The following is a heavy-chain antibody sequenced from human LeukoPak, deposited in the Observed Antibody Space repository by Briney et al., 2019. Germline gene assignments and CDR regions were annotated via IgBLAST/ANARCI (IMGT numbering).Heavy chain of an antibody. CDR2: VSASGGRT. CDR1: GFTFNSYA. Sequence: PGGSLRLSCAASGFTFNSYAMNWVRQAPGKGLDWVSAVSASGGRTHYADSVKGRFTISRDNSKNTLYLQMSNLRADDTAVYYCAKGQRPQECGGDCDIPYYYVMDVWGQGTTVTVSS. V-gene: IGHV3-23*01. D-gene: IGHD2-21*02. CDR3: AKGQRPQECGGDCDIPYYYVMDV. J-gene: IGHJ6*02.